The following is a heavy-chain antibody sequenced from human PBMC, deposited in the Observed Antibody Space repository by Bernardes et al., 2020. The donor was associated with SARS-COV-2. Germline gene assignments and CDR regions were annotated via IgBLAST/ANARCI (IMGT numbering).Heavy chain of an antibody. Sequence: SGPTLVKPTQTLTLTCTFSGFSLNTSGVAVGWIRQPPGQALEWLALIYWDDDKRHSPSLKNRLTITKDTSKNQVVLTMTDMDPVDTATYYCAHRHQPASTIAARAAFDPWGQGTLVTVSS. J-gene: IGHJ5*02. V-gene: IGHV2-5*02. CDR1: GFSLNTSGVA. D-gene: IGHD6-6*01. CDR3: AHRHQPASTIAARAAFDP. CDR2: IYWDDDK.